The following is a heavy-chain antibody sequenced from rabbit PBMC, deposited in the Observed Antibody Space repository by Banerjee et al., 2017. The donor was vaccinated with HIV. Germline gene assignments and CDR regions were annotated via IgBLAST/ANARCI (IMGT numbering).Heavy chain of an antibody. J-gene: IGHJ4*01. Sequence: QSLEESGGDLVKPGASRTLTCTASGFDLGSYWMSWVHQAPGEGLEYIGFIETGNGNTYYASWAKGRFTISKTSSTTVTLQMNSLTAADTATYFCVRFASLNDLWGQGTLVTVS. V-gene: IGHV1S40*01. D-gene: IGHD1-1*01. CDR3: VRFASLNDL. CDR1: GFDLGSYW. CDR2: IETGNGNT.